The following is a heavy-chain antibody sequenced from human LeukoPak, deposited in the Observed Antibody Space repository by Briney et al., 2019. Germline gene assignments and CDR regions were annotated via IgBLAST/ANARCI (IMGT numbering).Heavy chain of an antibody. D-gene: IGHD6-6*01. V-gene: IGHV3-20*04. CDR1: GFTFSSYS. CDR3: AREIYSSSSAVDY. Sequence: GGSLRLSCAASGFTFSSYSMNWVRQAPGKGLEWVSGINWNGGSTGHADSVKGRFTISRDNAKNSLYLQMNSLRAEDTALYYCAREIYSSSSAVDYWGQGTLVTVSS. J-gene: IGHJ4*02. CDR2: INWNGGST.